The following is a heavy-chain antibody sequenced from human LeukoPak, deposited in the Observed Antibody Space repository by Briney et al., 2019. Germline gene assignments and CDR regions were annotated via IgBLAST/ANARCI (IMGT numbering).Heavy chain of an antibody. J-gene: IGHJ4*02. CDR3: ARGAAAAGYY. D-gene: IGHD6-13*01. Sequence: PGGSLRLSCAASGFTFSSYWMHWVRQAPGKGLEWIGEINHSGSTNYNPSLKSRVTISVDTSKNQFSLKLSSVTAADTAVYYCARGAAAAGYYWGQGTLVTVSS. CDR2: INHSGST. CDR1: GFTFSSYW. V-gene: IGHV4-34*01.